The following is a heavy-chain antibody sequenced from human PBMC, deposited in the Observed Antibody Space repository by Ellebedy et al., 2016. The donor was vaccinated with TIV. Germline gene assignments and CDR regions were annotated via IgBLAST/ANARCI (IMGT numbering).Heavy chain of an antibody. CDR1: GFTFSSYA. J-gene: IGHJ4*02. V-gene: IGHV3-64D*06. Sequence: GGSLRLSXSASGFTFSSYAMHWVRQAPGKGLEYVSAISSNGGSTYYADSVKGRFTISRDNSKNTLYLQMSSLRAEDTAVYYCVKGQKRGYFDYWGQGTLFTVSS. D-gene: IGHD1-26*01. CDR2: ISSNGGST. CDR3: VKGQKRGYFDY.